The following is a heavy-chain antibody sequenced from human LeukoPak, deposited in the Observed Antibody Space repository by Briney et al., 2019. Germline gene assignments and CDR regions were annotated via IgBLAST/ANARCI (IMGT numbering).Heavy chain of an antibody. CDR1: GYTFTGYY. Sequence: ASVKVSCKASGYTFTGYYMHWVRQAPGQGLEWMGWINPNSGGTNYAQKFQGRVTMTRDTSISTAYMELSSLRSEDTAVYYCANSRRYDILTGYYLLRQSTPYYFDYWGQGTLVTVSS. D-gene: IGHD3-9*01. CDR3: ANSRRYDILTGYYLLRQSTPYYFDY. J-gene: IGHJ4*02. CDR2: INPNSGGT. V-gene: IGHV1-2*02.